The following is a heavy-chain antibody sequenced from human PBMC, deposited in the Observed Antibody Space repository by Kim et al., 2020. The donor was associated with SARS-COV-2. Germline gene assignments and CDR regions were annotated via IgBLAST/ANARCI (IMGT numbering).Heavy chain of an antibody. V-gene: IGHV4-59*01. CDR2: IYYSGST. CDR3: ARYNSGSLWHFDL. D-gene: IGHD6-19*01. J-gene: IGHJ2*01. Sequence: SETLSLTCTVSGGSISSYYWSWIRQPPGKGLEWIGYIYYSGSTNYNPSLKSRVTISVDTSKNQFSLKLSSVTAADTAVYYCARYNSGSLWHFDLWGRGTLVTVSP. CDR1: GGSISSYY.